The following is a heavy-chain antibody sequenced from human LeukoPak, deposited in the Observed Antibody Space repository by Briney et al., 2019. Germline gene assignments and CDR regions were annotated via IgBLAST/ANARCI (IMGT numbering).Heavy chain of an antibody. V-gene: IGHV3-30*03. CDR3: VYSSSSGPPFDP. D-gene: IGHD6-6*01. J-gene: IGHJ5*02. CDR1: GFTFSSYG. Sequence: PGGSLRLSCAASGFTFSSYGMHWVRQAPGKGLEWVAVISYDGSNKYYADSVKGRFTISRDNSKNTLYLQMNSLRAEDTAVYYCVYSSSSGPPFDPWGQGTLVTVSS. CDR2: ISYDGSNK.